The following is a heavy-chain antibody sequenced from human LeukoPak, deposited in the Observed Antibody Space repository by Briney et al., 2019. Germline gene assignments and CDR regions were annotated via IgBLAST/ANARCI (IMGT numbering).Heavy chain of an antibody. CDR1: GYSFTSYW. D-gene: IGHD6-19*01. CDR3: ARSWGEYSSGRPTGYYYWGMDV. Sequence: GESLKISCKGSGYSFTSYWIGWVRQMPGKGLEWMGIIYPGDSDTRYSPSFQGQVTISADKSISTAYLQWSSLKASDTAMYYCARSWGEYSSGRPTGYYYWGMDVWGQGTTVTVSS. J-gene: IGHJ6*02. CDR2: IYPGDSDT. V-gene: IGHV5-51*01.